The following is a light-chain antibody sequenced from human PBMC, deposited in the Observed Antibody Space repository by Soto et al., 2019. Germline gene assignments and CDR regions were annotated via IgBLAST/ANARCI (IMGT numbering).Light chain of an antibody. CDR2: GAS. CDR3: MQARQTPPT. V-gene: IGKV3-15*01. Sequence: EIVMTQSPAILSVSPGERATLSCRASQSISTNLAWYQQKPGQAPRLLFYGASTRATGVPARFSGSGSGTDFTLKISRVEAEDVGVYYCMQARQTPPTFGQGTTVEIK. CDR1: QSISTN. J-gene: IGKJ1*01.